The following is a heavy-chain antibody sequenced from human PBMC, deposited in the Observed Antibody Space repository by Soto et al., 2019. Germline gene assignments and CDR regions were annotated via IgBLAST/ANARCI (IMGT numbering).Heavy chain of an antibody. V-gene: IGHV3-11*01. CDR2: ISSSGSGI. D-gene: IGHD2-8*01. Sequence: GGSLRLSCAASGFTFSDYYTTWIRQAPGKGLEWVSYISSSGSGIYYPDSMKGRFTISRDNAKKSLYLQMSSLRARDSAGYYCARVYYDALNIWAQGTMVTVSS. CDR3: ARVYYDALNI. J-gene: IGHJ3*02. CDR1: GFTFSDYY.